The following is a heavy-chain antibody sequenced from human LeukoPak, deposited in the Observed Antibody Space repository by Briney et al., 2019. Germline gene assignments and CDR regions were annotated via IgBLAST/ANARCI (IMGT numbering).Heavy chain of an antibody. Sequence: PGRSLRLSCVASGFTFSSYALIWVRQAPGKGLEWLAVISNDGSKEYYADSVKGRFTIARDNSKNTLYLDMNSLRGEDTAVYYCAREAEIRRNFYYMDVWGKGTTVTVSS. D-gene: IGHD3-16*01. CDR1: GFTFSSYA. CDR3: AREAEIRRNFYYMDV. V-gene: IGHV3-30*01. J-gene: IGHJ6*03. CDR2: ISNDGSKE.